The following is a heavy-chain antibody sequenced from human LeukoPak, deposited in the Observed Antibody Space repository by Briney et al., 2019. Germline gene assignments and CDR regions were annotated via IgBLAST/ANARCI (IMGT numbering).Heavy chain of an antibody. J-gene: IGHJ2*01. Sequence: KPSETLSLTCAVYGGSFSGYYWSWIRQPPGKGLEWIGEINHSGSTNYNPSLKSRVTISADTSKNQFSLKLSSVTAADTAVYYCARGHYYGSGYYSNPTPYWYFDLWGRGTLVTVSS. V-gene: IGHV4-34*01. CDR1: GGSFSGYY. CDR3: ARGHYYGSGYYSNPTPYWYFDL. D-gene: IGHD3-22*01. CDR2: INHSGST.